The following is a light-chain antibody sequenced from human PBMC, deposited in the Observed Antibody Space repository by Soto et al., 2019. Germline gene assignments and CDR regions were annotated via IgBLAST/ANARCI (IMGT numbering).Light chain of an antibody. CDR3: QYYDSSLTTFV. CDR2: GDN. V-gene: IGLV1-40*01. CDR1: SSNIGAEYD. J-gene: IGLJ1*01. Sequence: QSVLTQPPSVSGAPGQRVAISCTGSSSNIGAEYDVHWYQQLPGTAPKRLIYGDNNRPSGVPDRFSGSKSGTSASLAITGLQPEDEADYYCQYYDSSLTTFVFGTGTKVAV.